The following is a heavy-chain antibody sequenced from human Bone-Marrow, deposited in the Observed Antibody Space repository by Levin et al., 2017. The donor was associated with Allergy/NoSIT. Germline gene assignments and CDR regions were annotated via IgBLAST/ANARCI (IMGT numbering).Heavy chain of an antibody. V-gene: IGHV1-8*01. J-gene: IGHJ4*02. CDR2: MNPNSGNT. CDR1: GYTFTSYD. CDR3: ARGRRDSGSYWLRFDY. D-gene: IGHD1-26*01. Sequence: ASVKVSCKASGYTFTSYDINWVRQATGQGLEWMGWMNPNSGNTGYAQKYQGRVTMTRNTSISTAYMELSSLRSEDTAVYYCARGRRDSGSYWLRFDYWGQGTLVTVSS.